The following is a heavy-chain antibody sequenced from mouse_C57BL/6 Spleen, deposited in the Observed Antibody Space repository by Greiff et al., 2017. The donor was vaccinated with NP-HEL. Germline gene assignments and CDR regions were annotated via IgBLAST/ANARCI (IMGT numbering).Heavy chain of an antibody. J-gene: IGHJ2*01. CDR1: GFTFSNYW. CDR3: TLSTGTGGEYYFDY. Sequence: EVQLVESGGGLVQPGGSMKLSCVASGFTFSNYWMNWVRQSPEKGLEWVAQIRLKSDNYATHYAESVKGRFTISRDDSKSSVYLRMNNLRAEDTGIDYCTLSTGTGGEYYFDYWGQGTTLTVSS. V-gene: IGHV6-3*01. CDR2: IRLKSDNYAT. D-gene: IGHD4-1*02.